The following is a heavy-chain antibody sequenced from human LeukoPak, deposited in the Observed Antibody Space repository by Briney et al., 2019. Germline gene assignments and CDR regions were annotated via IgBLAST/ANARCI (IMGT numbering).Heavy chain of an antibody. CDR2: INHSGDT. D-gene: IGHD6-25*01. CDR3: ARARGAEAIDY. Sequence: SQTLSLTCTVSGGSISSGDYYWSWIRQPPGKGLEWIGEINHSGDTNHNPSLKSRVTISVDMSKNQFSLKLSSVTAADTAVYYCARARGAEAIDYWGHGTRLTVSS. CDR1: GGSISSGDYY. J-gene: IGHJ4*01. V-gene: IGHV4-30-2*01.